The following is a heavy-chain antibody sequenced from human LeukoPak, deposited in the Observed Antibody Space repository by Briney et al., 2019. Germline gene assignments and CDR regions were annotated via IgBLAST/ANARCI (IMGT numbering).Heavy chain of an antibody. CDR1: GDSITSHY. Sequence: PSETLFLTCTVSGDSITSHYWNWIRQPPGKGLEWIGYISYIGTTNYNPSLKSRVTISIDTSKNQFSLKLSSVTAADTAVYYCARDLVTVTKGFDFWGQGTMVSVSS. V-gene: IGHV4-59*11. J-gene: IGHJ3*01. D-gene: IGHD4-17*01. CDR3: ARDLVTVTKGFDF. CDR2: ISYIGTT.